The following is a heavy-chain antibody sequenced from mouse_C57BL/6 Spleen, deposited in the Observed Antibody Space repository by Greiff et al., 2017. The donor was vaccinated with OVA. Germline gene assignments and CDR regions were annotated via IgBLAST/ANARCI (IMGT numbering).Heavy chain of an antibody. CDR3: ARSGSNYYAMDY. CDR1: GYAFSSYW. J-gene: IGHJ4*01. D-gene: IGHD2-5*01. Sequence: VMLVESGAELVKPGASVKISCKASGYAFSSYWMNWVKQRPGKGLEWIGQIYPGDGDTNYNGKFKGKATLTADKSSSTAYMQLSSLTSEDSAVYFCARSGSNYYAMDYWGQGTSVTVSS. V-gene: IGHV1-80*01. CDR2: IYPGDGDT.